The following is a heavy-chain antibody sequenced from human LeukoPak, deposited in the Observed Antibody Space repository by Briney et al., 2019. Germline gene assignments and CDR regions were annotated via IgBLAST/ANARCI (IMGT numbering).Heavy chain of an antibody. CDR3: AGYYDGGSRPNGMDV. D-gene: IGHD3-10*01. V-gene: IGHV4-34*01. Sequence: PSETLSLTCAVYGGSFSGYYWSWIRQPPGKGLEWIGEINHSGSTNYNPSLKSRVTISVDTSKNQFSLKLSSVTAADTAVYYCAGYYDGGSRPNGMDVWGQGTTVTVSS. CDR1: GGSFSGYY. J-gene: IGHJ6*02. CDR2: INHSGST.